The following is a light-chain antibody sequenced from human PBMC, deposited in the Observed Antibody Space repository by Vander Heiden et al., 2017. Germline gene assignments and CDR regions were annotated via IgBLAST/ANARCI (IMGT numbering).Light chain of an antibody. J-gene: IGLJ2*01. CDR1: NIGSKS. V-gene: IGLV3-21*02. CDR2: DDT. CDR3: QVWDSSSNHVV. Sequence: SYVLTQPPSVSVAPGQTARITCGGTNIGSKSVPWYQQKPGQAPLLVVYDDTDRPSGIPERLSGSNSGNTATLTISTVEAGDEADYYCQVWDSSSNHVVFGGGTKLTVL.